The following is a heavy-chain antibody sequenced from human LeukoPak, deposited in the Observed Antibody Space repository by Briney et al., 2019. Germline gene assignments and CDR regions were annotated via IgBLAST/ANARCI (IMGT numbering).Heavy chain of an antibody. J-gene: IGHJ6*02. V-gene: IGHV3-33*06. CDR1: GFTFSSYG. D-gene: IGHD6-13*01. CDR3: AKEYSGYSSSWLGWDYYYGMDV. CDR2: IWYDGSNK. Sequence: GRSLRLSCAASGFTFSSYGMHWVRQAPGKGLEWVAVIWYDGSNKYYADSVKGRFTISRDNSKNTLYLQMNSLRAEDTAVYYCAKEYSGYSSSWLGWDYYYGMDVWGQGTTVTVSS.